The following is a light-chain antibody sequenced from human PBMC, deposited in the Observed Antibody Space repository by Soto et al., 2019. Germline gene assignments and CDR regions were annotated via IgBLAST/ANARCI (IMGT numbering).Light chain of an antibody. CDR3: SSYTSSSTPYV. CDR2: EVR. J-gene: IGLJ1*01. V-gene: IGLV2-14*01. Sequence: QSVLTQPPSASGSPGQSVTISCTGTSSDVGGYNYVSWYQQHPGKAPKLIIYEVRNRPSGASNRFSGSKSGNTASLTISGLQAADEADYYCSSYTSSSTPYVSGNGTKVTVL. CDR1: SSDVGGYNY.